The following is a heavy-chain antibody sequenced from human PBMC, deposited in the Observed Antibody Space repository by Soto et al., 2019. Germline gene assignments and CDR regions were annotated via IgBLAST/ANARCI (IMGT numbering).Heavy chain of an antibody. CDR2: IKSKTDGGTT. CDR3: TTTSKAEVVSYYYGMDV. V-gene: IGHV3-15*01. Sequence: EVQLVESGGGLVKPGGSLRLSCAASGFTFSNAWMSWVRQAPGKGLEWVGRIKSKTDGGTTDYAAPVKGRFTISRDDSKNTLYLQMNSLKTEDTAVYYCTTTSKAEVVSYYYGMDVWGQGTTVTVSS. CDR1: GFTFSNAW. D-gene: IGHD3-22*01. J-gene: IGHJ6*02.